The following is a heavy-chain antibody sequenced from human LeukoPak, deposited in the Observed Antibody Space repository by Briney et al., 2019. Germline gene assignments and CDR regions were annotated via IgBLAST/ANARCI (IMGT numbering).Heavy chain of an antibody. CDR3: AKDSFILRYFDCLEGDRGGYGMDV. V-gene: IGHV3-30*18. CDR1: GFTFSSYG. J-gene: IGHJ6*02. D-gene: IGHD3-9*01. Sequence: PGGSLRLSCAASGFTFSSYGMHWVRQAPGKGLEWVAVISYDGTNKYYADSVKGRFTISRDNSKNTLYLQMNRLRAEDTAVYYCAKDSFILRYFDCLEGDRGGYGMDVWGQGTTVTVSS. CDR2: ISYDGTNK.